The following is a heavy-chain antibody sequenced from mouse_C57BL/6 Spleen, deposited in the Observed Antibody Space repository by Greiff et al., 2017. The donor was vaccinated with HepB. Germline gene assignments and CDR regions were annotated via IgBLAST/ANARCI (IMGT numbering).Heavy chain of an antibody. Sequence: VQLQQSGAELVMPGASVKLSCKASGYTFTSYWMHWVKQRPGQGLEWIGEIDPSDSYTNYNQKFKGKSTLTGDKSSSTAYMQLSSLTSEDSAVYYCARSRPLWSMDYWGQGTSVTVSS. D-gene: IGHD1-1*02. CDR1: GYTFTSYW. J-gene: IGHJ4*01. CDR3: ARSRPLWSMDY. CDR2: IDPSDSYT. V-gene: IGHV1-69*01.